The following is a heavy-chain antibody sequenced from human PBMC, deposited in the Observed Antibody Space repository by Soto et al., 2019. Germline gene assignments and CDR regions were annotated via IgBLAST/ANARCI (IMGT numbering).Heavy chain of an antibody. CDR3: ARAEGSSSWYWDFDY. CDR2: IGTAGDT. CDR1: GFTFSSYD. Sequence: GGSLRLSCAASGFTFSSYDMHWVRQATGKGLEWVSAIGTAGDTYYPGSVKGRFTISRENAKNSLYLQMNSLRAGDTAVYYCARAEGSSSWYWDFDYWGQGTLVTVSS. V-gene: IGHV3-13*01. D-gene: IGHD6-13*01. J-gene: IGHJ4*02.